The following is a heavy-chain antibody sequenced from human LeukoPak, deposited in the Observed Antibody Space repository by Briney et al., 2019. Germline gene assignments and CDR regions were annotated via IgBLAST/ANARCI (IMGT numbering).Heavy chain of an antibody. CDR3: ARGNTWLPRGYFDY. D-gene: IGHD6-19*01. Sequence: GGSLRLSCAASGFTFSSYSMNWVRQAPGKGLEWVSYISSSSTTIYYADSVKGRFTISRDNAKNSLYLQMNSLRAEDTAVYYCARGNTWLPRGYFDYWGQGTLVTVSS. CDR2: ISSSSTTI. J-gene: IGHJ4*02. V-gene: IGHV3-48*01. CDR1: GFTFSSYS.